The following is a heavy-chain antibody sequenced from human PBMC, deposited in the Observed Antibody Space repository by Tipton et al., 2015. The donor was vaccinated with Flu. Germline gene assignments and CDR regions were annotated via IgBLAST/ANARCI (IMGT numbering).Heavy chain of an antibody. D-gene: IGHD3-3*02. CDR3: ARHFTAKNWFDP. Sequence: TLSLTCGVSGDSFTGYWWSWIRQFPGQGLEWIGKINHGGSTYYNPSLTGRVSISGDSSKNQLFLKLRSVTAADTAIYYCARHFTAKNWFDPWGQGIQVTVSS. J-gene: IGHJ5*02. V-gene: IGHV4-34*01. CDR2: INHGGST. CDR1: GDSFTGYW.